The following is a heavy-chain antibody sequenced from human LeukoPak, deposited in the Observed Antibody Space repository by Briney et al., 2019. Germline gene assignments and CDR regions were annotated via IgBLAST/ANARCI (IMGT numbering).Heavy chain of an antibody. V-gene: IGHV4-61*02. Sequence: SQTLSLTCTVAGGSISSGSYYWSWIRQPAGTGLEWIGRIYTRGRTNYNPSLKSRVTISVDTSKNQFSLKLSSVTAPDTAVYYCARLGSSWFDPWGQGTLVTVSS. CDR3: ARLGSSWFDP. CDR1: GGSISSGSYY. D-gene: IGHD6-13*01. J-gene: IGHJ5*02. CDR2: IYTRGRT.